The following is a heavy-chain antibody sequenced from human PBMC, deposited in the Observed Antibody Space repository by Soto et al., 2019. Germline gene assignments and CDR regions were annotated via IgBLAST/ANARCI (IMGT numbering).Heavy chain of an antibody. Sequence: SETLSLTCTVSGGSISSGGYYWSWIRQHPGKGLEWIGYIYYSGSTYYNPSLKSRVTISVDTSKNQFSLKLSSVTAADTAVYYCARGYCSSTSCPAAYYYGMDVWGQGTTVTVS. J-gene: IGHJ6*02. CDR2: IYYSGST. V-gene: IGHV4-31*03. CDR1: GGSISSGGYY. CDR3: ARGYCSSTSCPAAYYYGMDV. D-gene: IGHD2-2*01.